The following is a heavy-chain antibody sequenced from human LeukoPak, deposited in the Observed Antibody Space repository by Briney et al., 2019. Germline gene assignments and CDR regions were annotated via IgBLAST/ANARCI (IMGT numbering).Heavy chain of an antibody. CDR1: GYTFTSYG. J-gene: IGHJ3*02. D-gene: IGHD3-22*01. CDR3: AILNSSGYYWAFDI. CDR2: ISAYNGNT. Sequence: ASVKASCKASGYTFTSYGISWVRQAPGQGLEWMGWISAYNGNTNYAQKLQGRVTMTTDTSTSTAYMELRSLRSDDTAVYYCAILNSSGYYWAFDIWGQGTMVTVSS. V-gene: IGHV1-18*01.